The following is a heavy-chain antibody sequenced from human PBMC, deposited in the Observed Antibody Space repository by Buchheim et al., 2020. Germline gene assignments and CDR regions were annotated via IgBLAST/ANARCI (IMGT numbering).Heavy chain of an antibody. CDR1: GGSVSSGSYY. D-gene: IGHD6-13*01. J-gene: IGHJ6*02. CDR3: ARAPYSRGTYYYYYGMDV. V-gene: IGHV4-61*01. CDR2: IYYSGST. Sequence: QVQLQESGPGLVKPSETLSLTCTVSGGSVSSGSYYWSWIRQPPGKGLEWIGYIYYSGSTNYNPSLKSRVTISVDTSKNQFSLKLSSVTAADTAVYYCARAPYSRGTYYYYYGMDVWGQGT.